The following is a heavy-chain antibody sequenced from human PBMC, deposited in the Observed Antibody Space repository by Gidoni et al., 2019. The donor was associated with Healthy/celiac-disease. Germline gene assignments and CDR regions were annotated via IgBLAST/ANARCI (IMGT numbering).Heavy chain of an antibody. V-gene: IGHV3-7*01. CDR3: ARDFAFDI. J-gene: IGHJ3*02. CDR2: IKQDGSEK. Sequence: EVQLVASGGGLVQPGGSLGLPGAAAGFTFSSYWMSWVRQAPGKGLEWVANIKQDGSEKYYVNSVKGRFTISRDNAKNSLYLQMNSLRAEDTAVYYCARDFAFDIWGQGTMVTVSS. CDR1: GFTFSSYW.